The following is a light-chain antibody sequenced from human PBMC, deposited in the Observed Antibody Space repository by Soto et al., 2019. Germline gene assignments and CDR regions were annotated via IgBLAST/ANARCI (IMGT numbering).Light chain of an antibody. V-gene: IGKV3-15*01. CDR1: QSVNSK. J-gene: IGKJ4*01. Sequence: EIGITQSPPSLSVSPGERATLSCRASQSVNSKLAWYQQKPGRAPRLLIYGASTRATGIPARFSGSGSGTDFTLTISSLQPEDSASYYCLQDHQHLTSGGGTKLDI. CDR3: LQDHQHLT. CDR2: GAS.